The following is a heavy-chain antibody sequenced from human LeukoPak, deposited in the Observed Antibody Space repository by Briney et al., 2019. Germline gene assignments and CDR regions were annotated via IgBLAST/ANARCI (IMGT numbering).Heavy chain of an antibody. D-gene: IGHD2-15*01. J-gene: IGHJ3*02. V-gene: IGHV4-31*03. CDR3: ARRYCSGGTCRDAFDI. CDR1: GGSINSGDYY. Sequence: PSQTLSLTCTVSGGSINSGDYYWSWLRQHPGKGLEWIGYIYYSGSTYYNPSLKSRVTISVDMSNNQFSLKLSSVTAADTAVYYCARRYCSGGTCRDAFDIWGQGTMVTVSS. CDR2: IYYSGST.